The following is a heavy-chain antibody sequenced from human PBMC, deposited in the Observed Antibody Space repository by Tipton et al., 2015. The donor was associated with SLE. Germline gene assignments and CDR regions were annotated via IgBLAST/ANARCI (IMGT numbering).Heavy chain of an antibody. J-gene: IGHJ5*02. CDR3: ATDIVVVT. V-gene: IGHV3-7*01. Sequence: SLRFSCAASGFTFSSYWMTWVRQAPGKGLEWVANIKPDGSVKFYVDSVKGRFTISRDNAKNSLFLQMNSLRAEDTAVYYCATDIVVVTWGQGTLVTVSS. CDR1: GFTFSSYW. CDR2: IKPDGSVK. D-gene: IGHD2-15*01.